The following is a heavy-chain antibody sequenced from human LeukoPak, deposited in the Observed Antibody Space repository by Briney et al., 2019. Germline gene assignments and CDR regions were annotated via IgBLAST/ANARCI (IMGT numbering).Heavy chain of an antibody. CDR2: ISSSSSYI. J-gene: IGHJ3*02. Sequence: GSLRLSCAASGFTFSSYSMNWVRQAPGKGLEWVSSISSSSSYIYYADSVKGRFTISRDNAKNSLYLQMNSLRAEDTAVYYCARVEVATTGGAFDIWGKGTMVTVSS. CDR3: ARVEVATTGGAFDI. D-gene: IGHD5-24*01. V-gene: IGHV3-21*01. CDR1: GFTFSSYS.